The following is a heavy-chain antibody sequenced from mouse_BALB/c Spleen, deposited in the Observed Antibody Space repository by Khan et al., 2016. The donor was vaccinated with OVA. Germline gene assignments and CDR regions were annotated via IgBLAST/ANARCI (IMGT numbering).Heavy chain of an antibody. V-gene: IGHV5-17*02. CDR2: ISSGSSPL. CDR1: GFTFSNFG. J-gene: IGHJ1*01. D-gene: IGHD2-4*01. Sequence: EVELVESGGGLVQPGGSRKLSGAASGFTFSNFGMHWVRLAPEKGLEWVAYISSGSSPLYYADTVKGRFTISRDNPKNTLFLQMTSLRSEDTAMYYCGRARGAYDYDTYWYFDVWGAGPTVTVSS. CDR3: GRARGAYDYDTYWYFDV.